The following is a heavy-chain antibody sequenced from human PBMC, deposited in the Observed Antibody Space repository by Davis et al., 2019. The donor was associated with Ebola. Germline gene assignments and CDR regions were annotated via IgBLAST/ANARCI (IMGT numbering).Heavy chain of an antibody. Sequence: ASVKVSCKASGYTFTGYYMHWVRQAPGQGLEWMGWINPNSGGTNYAQKFQGRVTMTRDTSISTAYMELSRLRSDDTAVYYCARDGLAYCGGDCRTYGMDVWGQGTTVTVSS. V-gene: IGHV1-2*02. CDR2: INPNSGGT. CDR3: ARDGLAYCGGDCRTYGMDV. D-gene: IGHD2-21*02. CDR1: GYTFTGYY. J-gene: IGHJ6*02.